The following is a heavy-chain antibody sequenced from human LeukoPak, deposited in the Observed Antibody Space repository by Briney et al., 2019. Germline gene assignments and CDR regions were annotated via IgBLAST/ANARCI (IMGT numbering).Heavy chain of an antibody. Sequence: SETLSLTCTVSGGSISGYYWSWIRQPAGKGLEWIGRIYTSGSTNYNSSLKSRVTMSVDTSKNQFSLRLTSVTAADTAVYYCVRDPYYYSSSPVWGQGTLVTVSS. D-gene: IGHD3-22*01. CDR2: IYTSGST. J-gene: IGHJ4*02. CDR3: VRDPYYYSSSPV. CDR1: GGSISGYY. V-gene: IGHV4-4*07.